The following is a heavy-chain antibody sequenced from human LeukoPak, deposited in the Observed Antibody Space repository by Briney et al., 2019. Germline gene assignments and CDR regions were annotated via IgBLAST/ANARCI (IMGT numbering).Heavy chain of an antibody. D-gene: IGHD4-17*01. Sequence: ASVTVSCKASGYTFTGYYMHWVRQAPGQGLEWMGWINPNSGGTNYAQKFQGRVTMTRDTSISTAYMELNRLRSDDTAVYYCARGIGDYGDSGFDYWGQGTLVTVSS. J-gene: IGHJ4*02. V-gene: IGHV1-2*02. CDR1: GYTFTGYY. CDR3: ARGIGDYGDSGFDY. CDR2: INPNSGGT.